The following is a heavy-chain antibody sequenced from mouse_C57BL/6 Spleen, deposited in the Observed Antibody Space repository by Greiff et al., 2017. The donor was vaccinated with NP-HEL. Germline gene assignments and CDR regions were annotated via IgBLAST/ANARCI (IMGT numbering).Heavy chain of an antibody. J-gene: IGHJ2*01. D-gene: IGHD1-1*01. Sequence: QVQLQQSGAELVRPGTSVKVSCKASGYAFTNYLIEWVKQRPGQGLEWIGVINPGSGGTNYNEKFKGKATLTADKSSSTAYMQLSSLTSEDSAVYFCARGSFTTVVADYWGQGTTLTVSS. V-gene: IGHV1-54*01. CDR2: INPGSGGT. CDR3: ARGSFTTVVADY. CDR1: GYAFTNYL.